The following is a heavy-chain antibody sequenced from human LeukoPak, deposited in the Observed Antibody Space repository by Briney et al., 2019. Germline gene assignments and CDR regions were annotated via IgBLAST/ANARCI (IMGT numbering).Heavy chain of an antibody. CDR2: IGASGGTT. Sequence: QSGGSLRLSCAGSGFTFNTYSMTWVRQAPGKGLEWVSVIGASGGTTYYADSVKGRFTISRDNSKGTLYLQMTSLRAEDTALYYCAKDVFELYDIYDHWGQGTLVTVSS. CDR3: AKDVFELYDIYDH. J-gene: IGHJ4*02. D-gene: IGHD3-9*01. CDR1: GFTFNTYS. V-gene: IGHV3-23*01.